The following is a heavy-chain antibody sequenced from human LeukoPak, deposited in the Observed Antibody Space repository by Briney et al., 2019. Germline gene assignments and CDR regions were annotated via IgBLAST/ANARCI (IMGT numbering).Heavy chain of an antibody. CDR3: ARGRGYSTFDY. Sequence: GGSLRLSCEASAFTFSSYWTSWVRQAPGKGLEWVATMKEDGGEINYVDSVKGRFTISRDNAKNSLFLQMNSLRVEDTAVYYCARGRGYSTFDYWGQGTLVTVSS. V-gene: IGHV3-7*01. J-gene: IGHJ4*02. D-gene: IGHD4-23*01. CDR2: MKEDGGEI. CDR1: AFTFSSYW.